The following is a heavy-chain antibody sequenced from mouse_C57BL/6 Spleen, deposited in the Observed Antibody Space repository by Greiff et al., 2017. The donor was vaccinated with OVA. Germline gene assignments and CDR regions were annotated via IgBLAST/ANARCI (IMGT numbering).Heavy chain of an antibody. CDR3: ARPYYGSSHYFDY. CDR1: GYTFTSYW. Sequence: VKLQQPGAELVRPGSSVKLSCKASGYTFTSYWMHWVKQRPIQGLEWIGNIDPSDSETHYNQKFKDKATLTVDKSSSTAYMQLSSLTSEDSAVYYCARPYYGSSHYFDYWGQGTTLTVSS. J-gene: IGHJ2*01. V-gene: IGHV1-52*01. CDR2: IDPSDSET. D-gene: IGHD1-1*01.